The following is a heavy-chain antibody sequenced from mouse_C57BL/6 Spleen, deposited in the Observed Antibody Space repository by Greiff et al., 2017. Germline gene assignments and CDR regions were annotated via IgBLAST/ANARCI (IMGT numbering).Heavy chain of an antibody. V-gene: IGHV10-3*01. CDR2: IRSKSSNYAT. D-gene: IGHD1-1*01. CDR1: GFTFNTYA. J-gene: IGHJ1*03. Sequence: GGGLVQPKGSLKLSCAASGFTFNTYAMHWVRQAPGKGLEWVARIRSKSSNYATYYADSVKDRFTISRDDSQSMRYLQMNNLKTEDTAMYYCVRDDDYYGSSYGYFDVWGTGTTVTVSS. CDR3: VRDDDYYGSSYGYFDV.